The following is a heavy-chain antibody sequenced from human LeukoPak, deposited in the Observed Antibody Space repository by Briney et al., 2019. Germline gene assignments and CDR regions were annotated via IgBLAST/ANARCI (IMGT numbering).Heavy chain of an antibody. CDR2: IIPIFGTA. D-gene: IGHD6-19*01. J-gene: IGHJ5*02. CDR1: GGTFSSYA. CDR3: ASTRGYSSGYFDP. Sequence: ASVTVSCKASGGTFSSYAISWVRQAPGQGLEWVGGIIPIFGTANYAQKFQGRVTITADKSTSTAYMELSSLRSEDTAVYYCASTRGYSSGYFDPWGQGTLVTVSS. V-gene: IGHV1-69*06.